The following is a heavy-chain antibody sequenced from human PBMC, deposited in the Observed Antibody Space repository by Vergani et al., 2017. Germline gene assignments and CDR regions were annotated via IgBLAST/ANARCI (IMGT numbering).Heavy chain of an antibody. CDR1: GFTFSSYA. Sequence: VQLLESGGGLVQPGGSLRLSCAASGFTFSSYAMSWVRQAPGKGLEWVAVISYDGSNKYYADSVKGRFTISRDNSKNTLYLQMNSLRAEDTAVYYCARAMSGSYGESFDYWGQGTLVTVSS. CDR2: ISYDGSNK. CDR3: ARAMSGSYGESFDY. J-gene: IGHJ4*02. D-gene: IGHD1-26*01. V-gene: IGHV3-30*03.